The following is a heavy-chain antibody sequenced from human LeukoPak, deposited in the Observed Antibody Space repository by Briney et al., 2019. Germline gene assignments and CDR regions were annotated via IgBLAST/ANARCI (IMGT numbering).Heavy chain of an antibody. D-gene: IGHD5-18*01. CDR2: INPNSGGT. J-gene: IGHJ6*03. CDR1: GYTFTGYY. V-gene: IGHV1-2*02. Sequence: ASVTVSCKASGYTFTGYYMHWVRQAPGQGLEWMGWINPNSGGTNYAQKFQGRVTINRDTSISTAYMEVSRLRSDDTAVYYCARGNLDTAMVTSPFDYYYYMDVWGKGTTVTVSS. CDR3: ARGNLDTAMVTSPFDYYYYMDV.